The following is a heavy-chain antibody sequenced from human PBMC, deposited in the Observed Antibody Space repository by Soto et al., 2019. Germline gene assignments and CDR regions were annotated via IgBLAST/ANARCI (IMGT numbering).Heavy chain of an antibody. V-gene: IGHV4-59*01. CDR1: GGSISSYY. CDR2: IYYSGST. CDR3: ARSGRDIVVVPAAKRNWFDP. Sequence: QVQLQESGPGLVKPSETLSLTCTVSGGSISSYYWSWIRQPPGKGLEWIGYIYYSGSTNYNPSLKSRVTISVDTSKNQFSLKLSSVTAADTAVYYCARSGRDIVVVPAAKRNWFDPWGQGTLVTVSS. D-gene: IGHD2-2*01. J-gene: IGHJ5*02.